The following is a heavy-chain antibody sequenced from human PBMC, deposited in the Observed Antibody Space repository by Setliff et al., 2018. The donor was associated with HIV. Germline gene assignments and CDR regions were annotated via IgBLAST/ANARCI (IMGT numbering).Heavy chain of an antibody. D-gene: IGHD1-26*01. CDR2: ISSSGSTI. Sequence: LRLSCAASGFTFSSYEMNWVRQAPGKGLEWVSYISSSGSTIYYADSVKGRFTISRDNAKNSLYLQMNSLRVEDTAIYYCAKPLTQWGVSPYHYAFGVWGQGTTVTVSS. V-gene: IGHV3-48*03. J-gene: IGHJ6*02. CDR1: GFTFSSYE. CDR3: AKPLTQWGVSPYHYAFGV.